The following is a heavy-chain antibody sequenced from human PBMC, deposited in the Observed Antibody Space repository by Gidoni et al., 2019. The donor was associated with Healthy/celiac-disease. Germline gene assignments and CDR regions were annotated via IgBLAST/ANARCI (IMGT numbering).Heavy chain of an antibody. D-gene: IGHD3-3*01. CDR2: IKQDGSEK. V-gene: IGHV3-7*01. J-gene: IGHJ6*02. CDR3: ARDHDFWSGYPTGMDV. CDR1: GLPFICYW. Sequence: EVQLVESGGGLVQPGGSLRLSCAAPGLPFICYWMSWVRQAPGKGLEWVANIKQDGSEKYYVDSVKGRFTISRDNAKNSLYLQMNSLRAEDTAVYYCARDHDFWSGYPTGMDVWGQGTTVTVSS.